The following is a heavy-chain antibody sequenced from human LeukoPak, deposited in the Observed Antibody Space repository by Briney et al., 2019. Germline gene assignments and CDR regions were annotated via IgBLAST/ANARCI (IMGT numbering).Heavy chain of an antibody. J-gene: IGHJ6*02. D-gene: IGHD6-13*01. CDR2: ISSSGSTI. V-gene: IGHV3-11*01. CDR3: AKAPWGSWNHYYYGIDV. Sequence: KSGGSLRLSCAASGFTFSDYYMSWIRQAPWKGLEWVSYISSSGSTIYYADSVKGRFTISRDNAKNSLYLQMNSLRPEDTALYYCAKAPWGSWNHYYYGIDVWGQGTTVTVSS. CDR1: GFTFSDYY.